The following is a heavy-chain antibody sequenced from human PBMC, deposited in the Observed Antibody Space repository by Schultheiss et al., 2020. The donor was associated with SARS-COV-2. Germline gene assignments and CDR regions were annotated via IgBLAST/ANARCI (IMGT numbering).Heavy chain of an antibody. D-gene: IGHD5-24*01. Sequence: SETLSLTCTVSGGSIRSGAYSWNWIRQHPGKGLEWIGDIFDTGSTYYNLSLKSRVSISVDTSKNQFSLKLGSVTAADTAVYYCAREHVEMTTIRYYYHGLDVWGQGTTVTGSS. CDR3: AREHVEMTTIRYYYHGLDV. CDR1: GGSIRSGAYS. J-gene: IGHJ6*02. V-gene: IGHV4-31*03. CDR2: IFDTGST.